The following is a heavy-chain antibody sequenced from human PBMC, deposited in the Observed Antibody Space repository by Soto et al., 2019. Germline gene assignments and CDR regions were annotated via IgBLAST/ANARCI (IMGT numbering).Heavy chain of an antibody. Sequence: PSETLSLTCTVSGGSISSSSYYRGWIRQPPGKGLEWIGSIYYSGSTYYNPSLKSRVTISADTSKNQFSLKMSSVTAADTAVYYCARLEGWDRRSPRYGGQGTLVPVSS. J-gene: IGHJ4*02. CDR1: GGSISSSSYY. V-gene: IGHV4-39*01. D-gene: IGHD1-26*01. CDR3: ARLEGWDRRSPRY. CDR2: IYYSGST.